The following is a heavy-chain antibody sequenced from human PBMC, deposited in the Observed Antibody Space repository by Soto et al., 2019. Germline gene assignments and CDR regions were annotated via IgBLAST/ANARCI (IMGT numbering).Heavy chain of an antibody. CDR2: ISSSSSYI. D-gene: IGHD2-15*01. CDR3: ARRRYCSGGSCYGDYFDY. V-gene: IGHV3-21*01. CDR1: GFTFSSYS. J-gene: IGHJ4*02. Sequence: ESGGGLVKPGGSLRLSCAASGFTFSSYSMNWVRQAPGKGLEWVSSISSSSSYIYYADSVKGRFTISRDNAKNSLYLQMNSLRAEDTAVYYCARRRYCSGGSCYGDYFDYWGQGTLVTVSS.